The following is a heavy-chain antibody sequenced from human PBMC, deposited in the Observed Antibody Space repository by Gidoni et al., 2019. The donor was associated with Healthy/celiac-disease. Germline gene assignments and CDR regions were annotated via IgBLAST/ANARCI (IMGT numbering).Heavy chain of an antibody. CDR2: IYSGGST. Sequence: EVQLVESGGGLVQPGGSLRLSCAASAFTVSSNYMSWFRQAPGKGLEWVSVIYSGGSTYYADSVKGRFTISRDNSKNTLYLQMNSLRAEDTAVYYCARDIAVAEPEGRIYYYYYYMDVWGKGTTVTVSS. CDR3: ARDIAVAEPEGRIYYYYYYMDV. V-gene: IGHV3-66*01. D-gene: IGHD6-19*01. J-gene: IGHJ6*03. CDR1: AFTVSSNY.